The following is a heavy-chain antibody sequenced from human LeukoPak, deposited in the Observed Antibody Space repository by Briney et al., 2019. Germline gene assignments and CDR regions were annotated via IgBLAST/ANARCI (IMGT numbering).Heavy chain of an antibody. V-gene: IGHV3-7*01. CDR2: IKTDGSEK. J-gene: IGHJ3*02. CDR1: GFTFSNYW. Sequence: GGSPRLSCEGSGFTFSNYWMGWVRQAPGKGLQWVANIKTDGSEKYYVDSVKGRFTISRDNAKNSLYLQMNSLRAEDTAVYYCARGDMVRGVKPRAFDIWGQGTMVTVSS. D-gene: IGHD3-10*01. CDR3: ARGDMVRGVKPRAFDI.